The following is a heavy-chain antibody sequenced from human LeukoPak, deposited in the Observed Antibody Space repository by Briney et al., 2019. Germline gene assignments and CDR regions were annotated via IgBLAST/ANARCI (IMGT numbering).Heavy chain of an antibody. V-gene: IGHV1-69*01. CDR2: IIPIFGTA. J-gene: IGHJ4*02. CDR3: AAREGHCGGDCYPYFFDY. Sequence: GSSVKVSCKASGGTFSSYAISWVRQAPGQGLEWMGGIIPIFGTANYAQKFQGRVTITADESTSTAYMELSSLRSDDTAVYYCAAREGHCGGDCYPYFFDYWGQGTLVTVSS. D-gene: IGHD2-21*02. CDR1: GGTFSSYA.